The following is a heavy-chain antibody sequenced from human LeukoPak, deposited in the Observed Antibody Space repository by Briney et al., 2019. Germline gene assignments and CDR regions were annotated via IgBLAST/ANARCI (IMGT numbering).Heavy chain of an antibody. CDR3: ARHSDNSYGYLDY. Sequence: SGTLSLTCTVSGSSISTYYWTWIRQPPGKGLEWIGYIYYSGNTNYNPTRKSRVTTSLDTSTNQLSLKLSSVTAADTAVYYCARHSDNSYGYLDYWGQGTLVTVSS. CDR2: IYYSGNT. D-gene: IGHD5-18*01. CDR1: GSSISTYY. V-gene: IGHV4-59*08. J-gene: IGHJ4*02.